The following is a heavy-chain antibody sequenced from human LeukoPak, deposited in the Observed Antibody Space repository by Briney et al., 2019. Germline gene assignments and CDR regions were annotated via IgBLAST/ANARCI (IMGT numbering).Heavy chain of an antibody. CDR2: INPNSGGT. CDR1: GYTFTGYY. V-gene: IGHV1-2*04. J-gene: IGHJ4*02. Sequence: ASVKVPCKASGYTFTGYYMHWVRQAPGQGLEWMGWINPNSGGTNYAQKFQGWVTMTRDTSISTAYMELSRLRSDDTAMYYCARSVSSGWAHFDYWGQGTLVTASS. CDR3: ARSVSSGWAHFDY. D-gene: IGHD6-19*01.